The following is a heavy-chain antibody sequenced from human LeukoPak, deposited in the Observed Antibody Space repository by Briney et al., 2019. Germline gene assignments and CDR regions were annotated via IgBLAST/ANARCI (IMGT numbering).Heavy chain of an antibody. V-gene: IGHV4-4*07. CDR3: ARGHSSSWYINWFDP. J-gene: IGHJ5*02. CDR1: GGSISSYY. Sequence: SSETLSLTCTVSGGSISSYYWSWIRQPAGKGLEWIGRIYTSGSTNYNPSLKSRVTMSVDTSKNQFSLKLSSVTAVDTAVYYCARGHSSSWYINWFDPWGQGTLVTVSS. D-gene: IGHD6-13*01. CDR2: IYTSGST.